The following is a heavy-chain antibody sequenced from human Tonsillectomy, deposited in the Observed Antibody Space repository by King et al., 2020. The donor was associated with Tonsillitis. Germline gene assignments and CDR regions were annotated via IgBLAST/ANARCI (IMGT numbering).Heavy chain of an antibody. Sequence: LQLQESGPGLVKPSETLSLTCTVSGGSISSSSYYWGWIRQPPGKGLEWIGSMYYSGSTYYNPSLKSRVTISVDTSKKQFSLKLSSVTAADTAVYYCARQIILGAPREDWFDPWGQGTLVTVSS. CDR1: GGSISSSSYY. D-gene: IGHD1-26*01. J-gene: IGHJ5*02. CDR2: MYYSGST. V-gene: IGHV4-39*01. CDR3: ARQIILGAPREDWFDP.